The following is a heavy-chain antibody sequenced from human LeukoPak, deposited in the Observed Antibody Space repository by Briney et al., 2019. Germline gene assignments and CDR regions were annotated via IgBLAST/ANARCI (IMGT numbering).Heavy chain of an antibody. J-gene: IGHJ6*02. CDR2: INHSGST. CDR3: ARGLDSSSWPYYYYGMDV. CDR1: GGSFSGYY. V-gene: IGHV4-34*01. D-gene: IGHD6-13*01. Sequence: PSETLSLTCAVYGGSFSGYYWSWIRQPPGKGLEWIGEINHSGSTNYNPSLKSRVTISVDTSKNQFSLKLSSVTAADTAVYYCARGLDSSSWPYYYYGMDVWGQGTTVTVSS.